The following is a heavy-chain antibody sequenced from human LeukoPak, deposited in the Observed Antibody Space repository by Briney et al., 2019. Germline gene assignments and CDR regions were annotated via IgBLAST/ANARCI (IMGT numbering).Heavy chain of an antibody. CDR2: IYYSGST. J-gene: IGHJ6*03. D-gene: IGHD3-9*01. CDR3: ARGSGRYFDWLFDHYYYYYYMDV. CDR1: GGSISSSSYY. Sequence: SETLSLTCTVSGGSISSSSYYWGWIRQPPGKGLEWIGSIYYSGSTYYNPSLKSRVTISVDTSKNQFSLKLSSVIAADTAVYYCARGSGRYFDWLFDHYYYYYYMDVWGKGTTVTISS. V-gene: IGHV4-39*07.